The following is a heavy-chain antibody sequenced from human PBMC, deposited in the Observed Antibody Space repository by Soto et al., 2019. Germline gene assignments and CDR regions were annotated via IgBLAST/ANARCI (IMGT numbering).Heavy chain of an antibody. J-gene: IGHJ4*02. V-gene: IGHV5-51*01. CDR3: ARRYYDILTRYYYLDY. CDR1: GYTFTRYW. Sequence: GESLKISCDGSGYTFTRYWIGWVRQIPGKGLEWMGIIYPSDSDAKYSPSFEGQVTISADESISTAYLRWNSLKASDTAMYYCARRYYDILTRYYYLDYWGQGTLVTVSS. D-gene: IGHD3-9*01. CDR2: IYPSDSDA.